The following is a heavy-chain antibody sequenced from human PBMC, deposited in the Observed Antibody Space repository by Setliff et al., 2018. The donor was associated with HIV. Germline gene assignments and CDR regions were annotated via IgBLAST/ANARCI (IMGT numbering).Heavy chain of an antibody. D-gene: IGHD3-3*01. CDR3: ARPSFGIGGGSIFDS. J-gene: IGHJ4*02. Sequence: SETLSLTCTVSGPSVSNTDYYWGWIRPPPGKGLEWIASIHHSGSTWYNPSLKSRVTISADMSKNQFSLKLFSVTAADTAVYYCARPSFGIGGGSIFDSWGQGTVVTVSS. CDR2: IHHSGST. CDR1: GPSVSNTDYY. V-gene: IGHV4-39*01.